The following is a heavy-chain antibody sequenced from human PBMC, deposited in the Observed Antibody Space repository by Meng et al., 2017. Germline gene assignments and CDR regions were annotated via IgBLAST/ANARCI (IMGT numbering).Heavy chain of an antibody. CDR3: AREGPCGGDCSGFDY. CDR1: GGTFSSYA. J-gene: IGHJ4*02. CDR2: IIPIFGTA. D-gene: IGHD2-21*02. Sequence: QVHVVQSGAEVKKPGSSVKGACKASGGTFSSYAISWVRQAPGQGLEWMGGIIPIFGTANYAQKFQGRVTITADESTSTAYMELSSLRSEDTAVYYCAREGPCGGDCSGFDYWGQGTLVTVSS. V-gene: IGHV1-69*01.